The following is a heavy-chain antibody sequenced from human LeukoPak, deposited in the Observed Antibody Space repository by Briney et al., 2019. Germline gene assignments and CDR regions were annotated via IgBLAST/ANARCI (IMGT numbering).Heavy chain of an antibody. CDR2: IYPGDSDT. CDR3: ARLRWPYYYDSSGYPYYFDY. V-gene: IGHV5-51*01. D-gene: IGHD3-22*01. CDR1: GCSFTSYW. Sequence: GESLKISCKGSGCSFTSYWIGWVRQMPGKGPEWMGIIYPGDSDTRYSPSFQGQVTISADKSISTAYLQWSSLKASDTAMYYCARLRWPYYYDSSGYPYYFDYWGQGTLVTVSS. J-gene: IGHJ4*02.